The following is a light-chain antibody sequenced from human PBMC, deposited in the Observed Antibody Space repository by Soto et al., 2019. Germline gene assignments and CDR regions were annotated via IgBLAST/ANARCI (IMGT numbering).Light chain of an antibody. V-gene: IGKV3-20*01. J-gene: IGKJ4*01. CDR2: DAS. Sequence: EIVLTQSPGTLSLSPGERATLSCRASQSVASNYLGWYQQKPGQAPRVLIFDASIRATGIPDRFSASGSGSDFTLTFSRLEPEDFAVYYCEYYGTSITFGGGTKVEIK. CDR3: EYYGTSIT. CDR1: QSVASNY.